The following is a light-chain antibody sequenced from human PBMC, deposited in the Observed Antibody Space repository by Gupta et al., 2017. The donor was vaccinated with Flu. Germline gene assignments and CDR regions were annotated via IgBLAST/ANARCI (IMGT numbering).Light chain of an antibody. CDR2: KAS. CDR3: QHYNSYSYD. V-gene: IGKV1-5*03. J-gene: IGKJ2*01. Sequence: DIQMTQSPSTLSASVGDRVTITCRASQTVYDWLAWYQQKAGKAPKLLIYKASKLESGVPSRFSGSGSGTEFTLTISSLQPDDFATYYCQHYNSYSYDFGQGTKVDVK. CDR1: QTVYDW.